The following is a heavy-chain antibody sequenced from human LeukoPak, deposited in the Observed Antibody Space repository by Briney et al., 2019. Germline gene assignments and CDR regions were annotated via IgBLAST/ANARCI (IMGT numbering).Heavy chain of an antibody. CDR1: GFTFSSYG. J-gene: IGHJ4*02. Sequence: GGSLRLSCAASGFTFSSYGMHWVRQAPGKGLECVAVIWYDGSNKYYADSVKGRFTISRDNSKNTLYLQMNSLRAEDTAVYYCASGRLMVRGVIIEESLFDYWGQGTLVTVSS. CDR3: ASGRLMVRGVIIEESLFDY. CDR2: IWYDGSNK. D-gene: IGHD3-10*01. V-gene: IGHV3-33*01.